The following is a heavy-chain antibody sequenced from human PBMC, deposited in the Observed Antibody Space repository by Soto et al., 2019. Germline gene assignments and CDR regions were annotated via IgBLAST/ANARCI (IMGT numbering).Heavy chain of an antibody. CDR2: IYPGDSDT. Sequence: GETLKISCKGSGYTFTNYWIGWVRQMPGKGLEWMGIIYPGDSDTKYNPSFQGQVTISADKSITTTYLRWTSLKASDTAIYYCAASIFYYGMDVWGQGTTVTVSS. V-gene: IGHV5-51*01. CDR1: GYTFTNYW. CDR3: AASIFYYGMDV. J-gene: IGHJ6*02.